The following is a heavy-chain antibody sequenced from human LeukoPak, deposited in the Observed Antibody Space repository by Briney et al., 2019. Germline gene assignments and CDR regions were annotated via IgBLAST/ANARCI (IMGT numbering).Heavy chain of an antibody. D-gene: IGHD6-19*01. CDR1: GFTFDDYA. J-gene: IGHJ5*02. CDR3: AKGANVAVAGTYWFDP. V-gene: IGHV3-9*01. Sequence: GGSLRLSCAASGFTFDDYAMHWVRQAPGKGLEWVSGISWNSGSIGYADSVKGRFTISRDNAKNSLYLQMNSLRAEDTALYYCAKGANVAVAGTYWFDPWGQGTLVTVSS. CDR2: ISWNSGSI.